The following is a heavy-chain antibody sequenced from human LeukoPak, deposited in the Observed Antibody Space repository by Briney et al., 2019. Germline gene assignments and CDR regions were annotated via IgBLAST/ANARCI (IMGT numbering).Heavy chain of an antibody. CDR1: GYTLTSYG. Sequence: GASVKVSCKASGYTLTSYGISWVRQAPGQGLEWMGWISAYNGATNYAQKLQGRVTMTTDTSANTAYMELRSLTSDDTAVYYCARSPSSSGWYADYWGLGTLVTVSS. J-gene: IGHJ4*02. V-gene: IGHV1-18*01. CDR3: ARSPSSSGWYADY. D-gene: IGHD6-19*01. CDR2: ISAYNGAT.